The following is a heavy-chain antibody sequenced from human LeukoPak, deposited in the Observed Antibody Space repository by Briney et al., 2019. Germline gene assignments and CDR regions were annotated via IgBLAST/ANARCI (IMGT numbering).Heavy chain of an antibody. V-gene: IGHV1-8*01. Sequence: GASVKVSCKASGYTFTSYDINWVRQATGQGLEWMGWMNPNSGNTGYAQKFQGRVTMTRNTSISTAYMELSSLRSEDTAVYYCAGPGAAMQIGCCNYWGQGTLVTVSS. CDR2: MNPNSGNT. CDR1: GYTFTSYD. CDR3: AGPGAAMQIGCCNY. J-gene: IGHJ4*02. D-gene: IGHD2-2*01.